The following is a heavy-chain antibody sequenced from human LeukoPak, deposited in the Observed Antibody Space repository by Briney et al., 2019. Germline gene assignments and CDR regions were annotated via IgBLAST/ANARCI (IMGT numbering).Heavy chain of an antibody. Sequence: PSETLSLTCTVSGGSISTYYWSWIRQPPGKGLERIGYIYYTGSTNYNPSLKSRVTISLDTSKNQFSLKPSSVTAADTAVYYCARYCSGGSCYSGQFDYWGQGTLVTVSS. J-gene: IGHJ4*02. D-gene: IGHD2-15*01. CDR1: GGSISTYY. CDR2: IYYTGST. V-gene: IGHV4-59*08. CDR3: ARYCSGGSCYSGQFDY.